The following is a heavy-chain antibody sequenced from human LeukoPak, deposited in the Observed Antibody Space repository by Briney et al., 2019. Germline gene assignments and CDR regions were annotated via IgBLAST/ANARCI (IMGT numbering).Heavy chain of an antibody. Sequence: EASVKVSCKASGYTFTGYYMHWVRQAPGQGLEWMGWINPNSGGTNYAQKFQGRVTMTRDTSISTAYMELSRLRSDDTAVYYCAMIPPSRTSGIAAAGLSDAFDIWGQGTMVTVSS. CDR1: GYTFTGYY. CDR3: AMIPPSRTSGIAAAGLSDAFDI. CDR2: INPNSGGT. V-gene: IGHV1-2*02. D-gene: IGHD6-13*01. J-gene: IGHJ3*02.